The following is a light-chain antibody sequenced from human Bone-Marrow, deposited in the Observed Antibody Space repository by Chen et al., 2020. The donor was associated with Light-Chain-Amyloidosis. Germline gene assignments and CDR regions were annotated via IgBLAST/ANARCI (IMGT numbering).Light chain of an antibody. J-gene: IGKJ4*01. V-gene: IGKV3-15*01. CDR3: QQYDNWPLIT. CDR1: ETVGSN. CDR2: GAS. Sequence: AQSPATLSVSPGGVAALSCRASETVGSNLAWYQQKPGQAPRLLIHGASTRATGVPPRFSGSGSDTEFTLTISSLQSEDSAVYYCQQYDNWPLITFGGGTKVEIK.